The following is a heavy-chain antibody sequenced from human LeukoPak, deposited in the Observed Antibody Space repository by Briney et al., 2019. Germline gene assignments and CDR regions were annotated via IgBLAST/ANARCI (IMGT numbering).Heavy chain of an antibody. Sequence: GGSLRLSCAASGFTFSDYGMSWVRQAPGKGLEWVSAISGSGGSTYYADSVKGRFTISRDNSKNTLYLQMNSLRAEDTAVYYCAKLVVLPWFDYWGQGTLVTVSS. J-gene: IGHJ4*02. D-gene: IGHD3-22*01. CDR3: AKLVVLPWFDY. CDR1: GFTFSDYG. V-gene: IGHV3-23*01. CDR2: ISGSGGST.